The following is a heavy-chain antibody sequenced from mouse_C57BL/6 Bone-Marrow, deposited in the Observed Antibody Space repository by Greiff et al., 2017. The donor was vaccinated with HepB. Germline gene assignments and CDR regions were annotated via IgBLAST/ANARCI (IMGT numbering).Heavy chain of an antibody. CDR3: ARPRQLRRRGGGPYAMDY. J-gene: IGHJ4*01. D-gene: IGHD3-2*02. Sequence: QVQLKQPGAELVKPGASVKLSCKASGYTFTSYWMHWVKQRPGRGLEWIGRIAPNRGGTQYNEKFKSQATLTVDKPSSTAYRQRSSLTSEDSAVYYCARPRQLRRRGGGPYAMDYWGQGTAVTVSS. CDR1: GYTFTSYW. CDR2: IAPNRGGT. V-gene: IGHV1-72*01.